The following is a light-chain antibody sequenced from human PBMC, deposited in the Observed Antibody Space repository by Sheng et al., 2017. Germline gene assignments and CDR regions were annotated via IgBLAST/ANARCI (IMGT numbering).Light chain of an antibody. V-gene: IGLV3-25*03. J-gene: IGLJ3*02. CDR3: QSADSSGDDWL. CDR2: KDT. Sequence: SYELTQPPSVSIFPGQTATITCSGDALTKQYAYWYQQKPGQAPVLVIYKDTERPSGIPERISGSSSGTTVTLTISEVQVEDEADCQSADSSGDDWLFGGGTKLTVL. CDR1: ALTKQY.